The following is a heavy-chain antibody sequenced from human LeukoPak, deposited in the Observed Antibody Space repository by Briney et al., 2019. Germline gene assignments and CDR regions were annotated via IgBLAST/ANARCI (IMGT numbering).Heavy chain of an antibody. V-gene: IGHV4-59*08. CDR2: ISYSGIT. D-gene: IGHD5-18*01. CDR3: ARVYGYSYGNYWYFDL. J-gene: IGHJ2*01. CDR1: GGTISSYY. Sequence: SETLSLTCTVSGGTISSYYWSWIRQPPGKGLEWIGYISYSGITNYNPSLKSRVTISVDTSKNQFSLKLSSVTAADTAVYYCARVYGYSYGNYWYFDLWGRGTLVTVSS.